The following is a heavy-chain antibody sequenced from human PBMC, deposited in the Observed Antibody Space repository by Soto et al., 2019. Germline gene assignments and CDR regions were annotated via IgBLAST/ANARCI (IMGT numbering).Heavy chain of an antibody. V-gene: IGHV1-69*02. Sequence: QVHLVQSGPEVKKPGSSVKVSCKTSGDTFRNYSLSWVRQAPGRGREWKGRIVPVARIVNIAQKFRGRVTMTADESTSIVYLELTSLSSDDTALYYCARSYYYDSSGYSHFDFWGLGTLVTVSS. CDR2: IVPVARIV. CDR3: ARSYYYDSSGYSHFDF. J-gene: IGHJ4*02. D-gene: IGHD3-22*01. CDR1: GDTFRNYS.